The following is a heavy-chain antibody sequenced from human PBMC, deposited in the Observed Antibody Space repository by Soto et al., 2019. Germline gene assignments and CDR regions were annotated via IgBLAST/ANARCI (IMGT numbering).Heavy chain of an antibody. D-gene: IGHD6-13*01. CDR1: GFTFSSYG. J-gene: IGHJ5*02. CDR3: GRDIAAAAEGWFDP. V-gene: IGHV3-33*01. Sequence: QVQLVESGGGVVQPGRSLRLSCAASGFTFSSYGMHWVRQAPGKGLEWVAVIWYDGSNKYYADSVKGRFTISRDNSKNPLNLQMNSLRAEDTAVYYCGRDIAAAAEGWFDPWGQGTLVTVSS. CDR2: IWYDGSNK.